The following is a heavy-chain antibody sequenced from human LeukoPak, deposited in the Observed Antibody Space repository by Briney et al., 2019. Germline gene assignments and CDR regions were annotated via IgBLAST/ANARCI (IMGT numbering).Heavy chain of an antibody. CDR3: ARRDGDYWYFDL. J-gene: IGHJ2*01. CDR2: IYYSGST. CDR1: GGSITSGEYY. V-gene: IGHV4-30-4*01. D-gene: IGHD4-17*01. Sequence: SQTLSLTCTVSGGSITSGEYYWSWIRRPPGKALEWLGYIYYSGSTYYNPSLKRRVTISVDTSKNQFSLKLSSVTAADTAVYYCARRDGDYWYFDLWGRGTLVTVSS.